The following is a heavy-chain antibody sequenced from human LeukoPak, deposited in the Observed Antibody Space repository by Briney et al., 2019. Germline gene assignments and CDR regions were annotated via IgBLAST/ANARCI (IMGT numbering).Heavy chain of an antibody. D-gene: IGHD3-3*01. CDR3: ARGPELRFLEWFHWFDP. J-gene: IGHJ5*02. Sequence: SETLSLTCTVSGDSISSYYWSWIRQPAGKGLEWIGRIYTSGSTNYNPSLKSRVTISVDTSKNQFSLKLSSVTAADTAVYYCARGPELRFLEWFHWFDPWGQGTLVTVSS. CDR2: IYTSGST. V-gene: IGHV4-4*07. CDR1: GDSISSYY.